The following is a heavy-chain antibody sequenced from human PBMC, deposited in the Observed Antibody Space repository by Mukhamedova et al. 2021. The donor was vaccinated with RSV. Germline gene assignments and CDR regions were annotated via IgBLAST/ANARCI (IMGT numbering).Heavy chain of an antibody. J-gene: IGHJ4*02. D-gene: IGHD3-22*01. CDR2: IYYSGST. CDR3: ARHPNYYDSSGLMGYFDY. V-gene: IGHV4-39*01. Sequence: GSIYYSGSTYYNPSLKSRVTISVDTSKNQFSLKLSSVTAADTAVYDCARHPNYYDSSGLMGYFDYWGQGTLVTVSS.